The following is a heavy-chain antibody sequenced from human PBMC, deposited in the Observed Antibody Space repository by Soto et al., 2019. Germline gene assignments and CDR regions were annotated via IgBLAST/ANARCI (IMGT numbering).Heavy chain of an antibody. CDR2: ISYDGSNK. J-gene: IGHJ4*02. CDR3: ATPPGYCSGGSCRDY. Sequence: PGGSLRLSCAASGFTVSSNYMSWVRQAPGKGLEWVAVISYDGSNKYYADSVKGRFTISRDNSKNTLYLQMNSLRAEDTAVYYCATPPGYCSGGSCRDYWGQGTLVTVSS. V-gene: IGHV3-30*03. CDR1: GFTVSSNY. D-gene: IGHD2-15*01.